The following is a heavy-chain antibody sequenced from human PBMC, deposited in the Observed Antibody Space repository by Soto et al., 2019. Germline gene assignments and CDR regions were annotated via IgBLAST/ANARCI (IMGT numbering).Heavy chain of an antibody. J-gene: IGHJ5*02. D-gene: IGHD6-13*01. V-gene: IGHV4-39*01. Sequence: QLQLQESGPGLVKPSETLSLTCTVSGGSISSSSYYWGWIRQPPGKGLEWIGSIYYSGSTYYNPSLKSRVTLSVDTSKNQFSLKLSSVTAADTAVYYCARLGDIAAAGILSFDPWGQGTLVTVSS. CDR1: GGSISSSSYY. CDR2: IYYSGST. CDR3: ARLGDIAAAGILSFDP.